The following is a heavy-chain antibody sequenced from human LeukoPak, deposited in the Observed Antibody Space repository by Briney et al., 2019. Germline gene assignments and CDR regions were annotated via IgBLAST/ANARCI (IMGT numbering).Heavy chain of an antibody. CDR3: AREPPGGYYDSSGYFDY. J-gene: IGHJ4*02. CDR2: IYYSGST. V-gene: IGHV4-59*01. CDR1: GGSISSYY. Sequence: PSETLSLTCTVSGGSISSYYWSWIRQPPGKGLEWIGYIYYSGSTNYNPSLKSRVTISVDASKNQFSLKLSSVTAADTAVYYCAREPPGGYYDSSGYFDYRGQGTLVTVSS. D-gene: IGHD3-22*01.